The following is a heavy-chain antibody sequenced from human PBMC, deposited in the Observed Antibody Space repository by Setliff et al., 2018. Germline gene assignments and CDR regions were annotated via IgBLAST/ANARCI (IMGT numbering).Heavy chain of an antibody. Sequence: PSETLSLTCTVPGGSISSGSYYWSWIRQPAGKGLEWIGHIYTSGSTNYNPSLKSRVTISVDTSKNQFSLKLSSVTAADTAVYYCARAHPSRMIVVVRAYYYFDYWGQGTLVTVSS. V-gene: IGHV4-61*09. J-gene: IGHJ4*02. CDR3: ARAHPSRMIVVVRAYYYFDY. CDR1: GGSISSGSYY. D-gene: IGHD3-22*01. CDR2: IYTSGST.